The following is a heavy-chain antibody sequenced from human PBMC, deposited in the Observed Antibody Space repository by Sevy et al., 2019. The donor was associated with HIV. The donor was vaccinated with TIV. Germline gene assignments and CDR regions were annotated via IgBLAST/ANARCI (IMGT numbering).Heavy chain of an antibody. D-gene: IGHD2-21*02. CDR3: ARELAYCDGDCSRAEYSQH. Sequence: ASVKVSCKASGYPFSNYGISWVRQAPGQGLEWMGWISPYNGDTSYAQKFQGRVTVTTDTSTSTAYMELRSLRSDDTAIYYCARELAYCDGDCSRAEYSQHWGQGALVTVSS. CDR2: ISPYNGDT. CDR1: GYPFSNYG. V-gene: IGHV1-18*01. J-gene: IGHJ1*01.